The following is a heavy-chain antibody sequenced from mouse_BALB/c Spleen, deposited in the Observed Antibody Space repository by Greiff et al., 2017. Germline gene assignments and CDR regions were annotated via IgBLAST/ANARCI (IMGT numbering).Heavy chain of an antibody. V-gene: IGHV14-3*02. CDR3: ARSGNYYRYDVGGVDAMDY. Sequence: EVQLQESGAELVKPGASVKLSCTASGFNIKDTYMHWVKQRPEQGLEWIGRIDPANGNTKYDPKFQGKATITADTSSNTAYLQLSSLTSEDTAVYYCARSGNYYRYDVGGVDAMDYWGQGTSVTVSS. CDR2: IDPANGNT. D-gene: IGHD2-14*01. CDR1: GFNIKDTY. J-gene: IGHJ4*01.